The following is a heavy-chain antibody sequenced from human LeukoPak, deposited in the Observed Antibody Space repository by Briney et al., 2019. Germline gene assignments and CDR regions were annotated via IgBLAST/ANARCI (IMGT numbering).Heavy chain of an antibody. V-gene: IGHV1-2*04. CDR1: GYTFTGYY. Sequence: ASVKVSCKASGYTFTGYYMHWVRQAPGQGLEWMGWINPNSGDTNYAQKFQGWVTMTRDTSISTAYMELSRLRSDDTAVYYCARARWGKQNWFDPWGQGTPVTVSS. J-gene: IGHJ5*02. CDR3: ARARWGKQNWFDP. D-gene: IGHD3-16*01. CDR2: INPNSGDT.